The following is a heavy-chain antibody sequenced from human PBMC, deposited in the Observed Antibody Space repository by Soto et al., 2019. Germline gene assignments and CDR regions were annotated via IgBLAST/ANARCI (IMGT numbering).Heavy chain of an antibody. D-gene: IGHD3-16*01. Sequence: GGTLRLFCAASGFTFSSYSMNWVRQAPGKGLEWVSSISSSSSYIYYADSVKGRFTISRDNAKNSLYLQMNSLRAEDTAVYYCARVFGGLYYFDYWGQGTLVTVSS. CDR3: ARVFGGLYYFDY. J-gene: IGHJ4*02. V-gene: IGHV3-21*01. CDR1: GFTFSSYS. CDR2: ISSSSSYI.